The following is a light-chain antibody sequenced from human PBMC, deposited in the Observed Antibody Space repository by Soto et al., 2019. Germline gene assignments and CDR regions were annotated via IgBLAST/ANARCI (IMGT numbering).Light chain of an antibody. Sequence: QSALTQPPSASGSPGQSVNISCTGTSSDVGGYNYVSWYQQHPGKAPKLMIYEVSKRRSGVPDRFSGSKSGNTAYLTVSGLQAEYEADYYCSSYAGSNLVVFGGGTKLTVL. CDR2: EVS. V-gene: IGLV2-8*01. CDR1: SSDVGGYNY. J-gene: IGLJ2*01. CDR3: SSYAGSNLVV.